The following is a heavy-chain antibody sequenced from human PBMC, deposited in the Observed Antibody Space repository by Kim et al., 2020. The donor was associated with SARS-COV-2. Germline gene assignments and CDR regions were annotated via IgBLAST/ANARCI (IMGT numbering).Heavy chain of an antibody. Sequence: SETLSLTCAVYGGSFSGYYWSWIRQPPGKGLEWIGEINHSGSTNYNPSLKSRVTISVDTSKNQFSLKLSSVTAADTAVYYCARGRRLLVLIVGATRRWFDPWGQGTLVTVSS. CDR3: ARGRRLLVLIVGATRRWFDP. J-gene: IGHJ5*02. V-gene: IGHV4-34*01. CDR1: GGSFSGYY. CDR2: INHSGST. D-gene: IGHD1-26*01.